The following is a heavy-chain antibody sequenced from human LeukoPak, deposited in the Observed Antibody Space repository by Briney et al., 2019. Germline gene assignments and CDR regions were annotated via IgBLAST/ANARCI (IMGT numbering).Heavy chain of an antibody. CDR1: GGSISSGDYY. D-gene: IGHD3-10*01. CDR2: IYYSGST. CDR3: ARVKAYYGSGSYGDFDY. V-gene: IGHV4-30-4*01. Sequence: SQTLSLTCTVSGGSISSGDYYWSWIRQPPGKGLEWIGYIYYSGSTYYNPSLKSRVTISVDTSKNQFSLKLSSVTAADTAVYYCARVKAYYGSGSYGDFDYWGQGTLVTVSS. J-gene: IGHJ4*02.